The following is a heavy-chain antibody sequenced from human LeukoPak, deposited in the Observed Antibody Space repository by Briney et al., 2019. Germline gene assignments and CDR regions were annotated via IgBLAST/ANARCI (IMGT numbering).Heavy chain of an antibody. Sequence: GGSLRLSCAASGFTFSSYWIHWVRRVPGKGLVWVSRIKDGGTTTDYADSVKGRFTISRDDAKNTLYLQMNSLRAEDTAIYYCSTIRPGYWGQGTLVTVSP. CDR3: STIRPGY. CDR1: GFTFSSYW. D-gene: IGHD3-3*01. J-gene: IGHJ4*02. CDR2: IKDGGTTT. V-gene: IGHV3-74*01.